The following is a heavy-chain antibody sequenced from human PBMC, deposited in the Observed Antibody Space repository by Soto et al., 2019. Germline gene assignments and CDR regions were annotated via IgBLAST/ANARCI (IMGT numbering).Heavy chain of an antibody. J-gene: IGHJ4*02. CDR2: IYYSGAT. V-gene: IGHV4-31*02. CDR1: GDSINNYGDF. CDR3: TRRRGSSAVTGEGKYYFDF. D-gene: IGHD7-27*01. Sequence: ASETLSLTGTVSGDSINNYGDFWTWIRQKPGEGLEWIGYIYYSGATYYTPSLKTRVSISLHKSQNYCSLRLSSVTAADTAVYYCTRRRGSSAVTGEGKYYFDFWGQGTLVTVSS.